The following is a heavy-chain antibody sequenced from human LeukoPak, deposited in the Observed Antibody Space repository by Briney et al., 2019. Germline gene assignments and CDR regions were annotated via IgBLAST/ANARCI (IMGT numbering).Heavy chain of an antibody. V-gene: IGHV3-30-3*01. D-gene: IGHD1-1*01. J-gene: IGHJ4*02. CDR1: GFTLSSHW. CDR2: ISYDGSNK. Sequence: PGGSLRLSCAASGFTLSSHWMSWVRQAPGKGLEWVAVISYDGSNKYYADSVKGRFTISRDNSKNTLYLQMNSLRAEDTAVYYCATSMWNDGFLDYWGQGTLVTVSS. CDR3: ATSMWNDGFLDY.